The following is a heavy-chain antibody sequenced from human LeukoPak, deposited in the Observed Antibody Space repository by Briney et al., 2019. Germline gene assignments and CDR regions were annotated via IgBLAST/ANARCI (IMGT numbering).Heavy chain of an antibody. CDR3: AKDMRYSSSWYDFDY. J-gene: IGHJ4*02. CDR2: ISWNSGSI. CDR1: GFTVDDYA. V-gene: IGHV3-9*01. Sequence: GRCLGLSCAAAGFTVDDYAMDSARQAPGRGLGLVSGISWNSGSIGYAASVKGRFTISRDNAKNSLYLQMNSLRAEDTALYYCAKDMRYSSSWYDFDYWGQGTLVTVSS. D-gene: IGHD6-13*01.